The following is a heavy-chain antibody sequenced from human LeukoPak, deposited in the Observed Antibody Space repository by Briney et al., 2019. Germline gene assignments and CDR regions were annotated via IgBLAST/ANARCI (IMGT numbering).Heavy chain of an antibody. CDR3: ARDRWYSRNWNDTVDI. V-gene: IGHV1-18*01. CDR1: GYSFTSYG. Sequence: ASVKVSCKTSGYSFTSYGISWVRQAPGQGLEWMGWISAYNGNTNYAQKVQGRVTMTTDTSTSTAYMELRSLRSDDTAVYYCARDRWYSRNWNDTVDIWGQGTMVTVSS. CDR2: ISAYNGNT. J-gene: IGHJ3*02. D-gene: IGHD6-13*01.